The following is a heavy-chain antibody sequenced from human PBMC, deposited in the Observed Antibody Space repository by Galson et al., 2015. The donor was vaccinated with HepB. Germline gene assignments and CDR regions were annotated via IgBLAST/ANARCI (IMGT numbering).Heavy chain of an antibody. CDR3: ARDRLVVVPAAIVFVGD. Sequence: SVKVSCKASGYTFTGYYMHWVRQAPGQGLEWMGRINPNSGGTNYAQKFQGRVTMTRDTSISTAYMELSRLRSDDTAVYYCARDRLVVVPAAIVFVGDWGQGTLVTVSS. J-gene: IGHJ4*02. CDR1: GYTFTGYY. D-gene: IGHD2-2*01. V-gene: IGHV1-2*06. CDR2: INPNSGGT.